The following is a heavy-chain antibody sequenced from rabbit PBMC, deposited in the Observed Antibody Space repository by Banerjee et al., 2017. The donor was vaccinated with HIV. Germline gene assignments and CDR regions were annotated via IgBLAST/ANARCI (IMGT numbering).Heavy chain of an antibody. Sequence: QQLEESGGGLVKPGASLTLTCTASGFSFSSNYYMCWVRQAPGKGLEWIACIYGGSSGSTYYASWVNGRFTISSHNAQNTLYLQLNSLTAADTATYFCVREVTSSGWGAFDLWGPGTLVTVS. CDR2: IYGGSSGST. V-gene: IGHV1S40*01. CDR3: VREVTSSGWGAFDL. CDR1: GFSFSSNYY. D-gene: IGHD4-1*01. J-gene: IGHJ4*01.